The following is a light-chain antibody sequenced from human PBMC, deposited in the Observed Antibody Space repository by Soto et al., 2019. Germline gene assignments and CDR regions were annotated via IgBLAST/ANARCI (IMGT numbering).Light chain of an antibody. CDR2: DSS. V-gene: IGKV1-5*01. J-gene: IGKJ1*01. CDR1: QSVNKW. Sequence: DIQMHQSPSTLSASVGDRVTITCRASQSVNKWLAWFQQKPGNDTKLLIYDSSSSQSGVPSRFSGSGSGTEFTLSITSLQPDDFATYYCQQCFWHWPFGQGTKVDI. CDR3: QQCFWHWP.